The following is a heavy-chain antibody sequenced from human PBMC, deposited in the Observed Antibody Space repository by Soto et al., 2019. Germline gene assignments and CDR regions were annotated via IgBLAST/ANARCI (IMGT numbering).Heavy chain of an antibody. J-gene: IGHJ4*02. CDR3: ATNCSSTGCLFDIDY. Sequence: PWGSLRLSCAASGFTFSNAWMTWVRQAPGKGLEWVGRIKSKPDGETTDYAAPLKGGFTISRDDSKKTVYLQMKSLKTEDTAVYYCATNCSSTGCLFDIDYWGKGPLVTVP. CDR2: IKSKPDGETT. V-gene: IGHV3-15*01. CDR1: GFTFSNAW. D-gene: IGHD2-2*01.